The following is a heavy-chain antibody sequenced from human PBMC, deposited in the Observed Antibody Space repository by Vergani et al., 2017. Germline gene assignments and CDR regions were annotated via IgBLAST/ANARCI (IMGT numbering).Heavy chain of an antibody. CDR1: GGSINSHNYY. J-gene: IGHJ4*02. CDR2: IHTSGST. Sequence: QVQLQESGPGLVKPSQTLSLTCTVSGGSINSHNYYWSWIRQPAGKGLEWIGRIHTSGSTNYNPSLKSRVTMSEDTSKNQFSLNLTSVTAADTAVYFCARGSCLGGSCYKPLVDYWGQGTLVTVSS. V-gene: IGHV4-61*02. D-gene: IGHD2-15*01. CDR3: ARGSCLGGSCYKPLVDY.